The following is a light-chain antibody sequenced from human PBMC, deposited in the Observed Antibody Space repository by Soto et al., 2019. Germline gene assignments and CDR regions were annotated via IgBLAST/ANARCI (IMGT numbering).Light chain of an antibody. CDR1: QSVSINY. CDR2: GAS. J-gene: IGKJ2*01. CDR3: QQYASSPVYT. Sequence: EIVLTQSPGTLSLSPGERATLSCRASQSVSINYLAWYQQKPGQAPRLLIYGASSRATGIPDRFSGSGSGTVFTFSISRLEPEDFALYYCQQYASSPVYTFGQGTKLEIK. V-gene: IGKV3-20*01.